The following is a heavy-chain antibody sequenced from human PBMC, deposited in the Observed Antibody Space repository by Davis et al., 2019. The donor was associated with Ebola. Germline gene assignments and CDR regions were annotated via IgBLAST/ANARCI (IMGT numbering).Heavy chain of an antibody. J-gene: IGHJ5*02. CDR1: GGSFSGYY. CDR2: INHSGST. V-gene: IGHV4-34*01. CDR3: ARYSREYYYGSGSYSNWFDP. Sequence: SETLSLTCAVYGGSFSGYYWSWIRQPPGKGLEWIGEINHSGSTNYNPSLKSRVTISVDTSKNQFSLKLSSVTAADTAMYYCARYSREYYYGSGSYSNWFDPWGQGTLVTVSS. D-gene: IGHD3-10*01.